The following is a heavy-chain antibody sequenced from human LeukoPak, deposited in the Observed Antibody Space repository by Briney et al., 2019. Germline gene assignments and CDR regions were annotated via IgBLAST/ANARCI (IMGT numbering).Heavy chain of an antibody. V-gene: IGHV3-7*01. Sequence: GGSLRLSCAASGFTFSSYGMHWVRQAPGKGLEWVANIKQDGSEKYYVDSVKGRFTISRDNAKNSLYLQMNSLRAEDTAVYYCASGRDGYNFDYWGQGTLVTVSS. J-gene: IGHJ4*02. D-gene: IGHD5-24*01. CDR1: GFTFSSYG. CDR2: IKQDGSEK. CDR3: ASGRDGYNFDY.